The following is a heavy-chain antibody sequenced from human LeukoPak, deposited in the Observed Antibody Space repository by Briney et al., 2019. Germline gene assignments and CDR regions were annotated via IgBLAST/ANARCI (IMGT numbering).Heavy chain of an antibody. V-gene: IGHV1-18*01. CDR1: GYTFTIYG. J-gene: IGHJ5*02. CDR2: ISAYNGNT. D-gene: IGHD4-17*01. Sequence: ASVKVSCTASGYTFTIYGISWVRQAPGQGLEWMGWISAYNGNTNYAQKLQGRVTMTTDTSTSTAYMELRSLRSDDTAVYYCARENGDYGWFDPWGQGTQVTVSS. CDR3: ARENGDYGWFDP.